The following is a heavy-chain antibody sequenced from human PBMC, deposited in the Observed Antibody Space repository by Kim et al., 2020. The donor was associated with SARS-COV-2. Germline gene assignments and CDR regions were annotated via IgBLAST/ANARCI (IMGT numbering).Heavy chain of an antibody. Sequence: SVKSRITINPDTSKNQFSLELNSVTPEDTAVYYCARSANYYDSSAYSDFDNWGQGTLVTVSS. V-gene: IGHV6-1*01. J-gene: IGHJ4*02. D-gene: IGHD3-22*01. CDR3: ARSANYYDSSAYSDFDN.